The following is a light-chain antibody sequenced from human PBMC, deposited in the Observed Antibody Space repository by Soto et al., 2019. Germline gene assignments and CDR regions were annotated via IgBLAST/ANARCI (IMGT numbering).Light chain of an antibody. CDR3: SSYTTSSTHVV. CDR2: DVS. V-gene: IGLV2-11*01. Sequence: QSALTQPRSVSGSPGQSVTISCTGTSSDVGGYNYVSWYQQHPGKAPKLMISDVSKRPSGVPDRFSGSKSGNTASLTISGLQAEDEADYYCSSYTTSSTHVVFGGGTKLTVL. CDR1: SSDVGGYNY. J-gene: IGLJ2*01.